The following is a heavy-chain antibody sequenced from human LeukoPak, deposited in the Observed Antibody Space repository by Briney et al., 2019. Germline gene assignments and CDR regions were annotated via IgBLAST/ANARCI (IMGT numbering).Heavy chain of an antibody. V-gene: IGHV3-20*04. CDR2: INWNGGST. J-gene: IGHJ2*01. Sequence: GGSLRLSCAASGFTFDDYGMSWVRQAPGKGLEWVSGINWNGGSTGYADSVKGRFTISRDNAKNSLYLQMNSLRAEDTALYYCARRRGVIAAAGTWYFDLWGRGTLVTVSS. CDR1: GFTFDDYG. CDR3: ARRRGVIAAAGTWYFDL. D-gene: IGHD6-13*01.